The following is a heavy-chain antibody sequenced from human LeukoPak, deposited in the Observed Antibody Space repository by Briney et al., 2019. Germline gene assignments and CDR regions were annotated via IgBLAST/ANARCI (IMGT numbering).Heavy chain of an antibody. CDR2: IYYSGST. CDR1: GGSISSSSYY. CDR3: ARSIVATMSFDY. D-gene: IGHD5-12*01. V-gene: IGHV4-39*01. J-gene: IGHJ4*02. Sequence: SETLSLTCTVSGGSISSSSYYWGWIRQPPGTGLEWIGSIYYSGSTYYNPSLKSRVTISVDTSENQFSLKLSSVTAADTAVYYCARSIVATMSFDYWGQGTLVTVSS.